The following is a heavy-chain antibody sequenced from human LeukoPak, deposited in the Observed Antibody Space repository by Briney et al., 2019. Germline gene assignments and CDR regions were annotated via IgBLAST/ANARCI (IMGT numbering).Heavy chain of an antibody. CDR1: GFTFSSYA. CDR2: ISGSGGST. J-gene: IGHJ4*02. Sequence: GGSLRLSCAASGFTFSSYAMSWVRQATGKGLEWDSAISGSGGSTYYADSVKGRFTISRDNSKNTLYLQMNSLRAEDTAVYYCAKDLDSYSSGWNTLDYWGQGTLVTVSS. CDR3: AKDLDSYSSGWNTLDY. V-gene: IGHV3-23*01. D-gene: IGHD6-19*01.